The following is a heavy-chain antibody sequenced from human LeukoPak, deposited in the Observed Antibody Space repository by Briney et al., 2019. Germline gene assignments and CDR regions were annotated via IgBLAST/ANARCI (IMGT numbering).Heavy chain of an antibody. D-gene: IGHD1-26*01. CDR1: GYTFTSYG. J-gene: IGHJ3*02. CDR2: ISVYNGHT. Sequence: ASVKVSCKASGYTFTSYGISWVRQAPGQGLEWMGWISVYNGHTNYAHKLQGRITMTTDTSTTTAYMELRSLRSDDTAVYYCARGGRWELPRPYAFDIWGHGTMVTVSS. CDR3: ARGGRWELPRPYAFDI. V-gene: IGHV1-18*01.